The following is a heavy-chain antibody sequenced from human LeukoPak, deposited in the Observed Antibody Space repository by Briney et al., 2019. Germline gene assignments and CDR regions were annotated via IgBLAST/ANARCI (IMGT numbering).Heavy chain of an antibody. D-gene: IGHD4-17*01. CDR3: AKNGEELDVGYRDLVFGYYHYYMDV. CDR1: GFTFNRYG. J-gene: IGHJ6*03. CDR2: VGGGGVTT. V-gene: IGHV3-23*01. Sequence: GGSLRLSCAASGFTFNRYGMSWVRQAPGKGLEWVSSVGGGGVTTYYGDTVKGRLSITRDNFKNTVHLQMNSLRAEDTAIYYCAKNGEELDVGYRDLVFGYYHYYMDVWGKGTAVTVSS.